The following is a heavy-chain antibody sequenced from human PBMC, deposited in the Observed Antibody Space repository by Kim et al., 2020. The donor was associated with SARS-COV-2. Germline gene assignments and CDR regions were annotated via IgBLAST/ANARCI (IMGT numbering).Heavy chain of an antibody. Sequence: EMEYVDYVRGRFTISRDNAKNTLYLQMSSLRAEDTAVYYCARGGLFYSFDIWGQGTLVSVSS. J-gene: IGHJ3*02. CDR3: ARGGLFYSFDI. D-gene: IGHD3-10*01. CDR2: EM. V-gene: IGHV3-7*01.